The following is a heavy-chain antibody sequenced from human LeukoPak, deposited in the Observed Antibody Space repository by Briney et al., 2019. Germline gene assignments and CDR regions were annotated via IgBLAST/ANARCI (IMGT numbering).Heavy chain of an antibody. J-gene: IGHJ6*03. CDR3: AGVNHRPYGYYYYYYYMDV. V-gene: IGHV3-48*03. CDR1: GFTFSSYE. CDR2: ISSSGSTI. Sequence: PGGSLRLSCAASGFTFSSYEMNWVRQAPGKGLEWVSYISSSGSTIYYADSVKGRFTISRDNAKNSLYLQMNSLRAEDTAVYYCAGVNHRPYGYYYYYYYMDVWGKGTTVTVS. D-gene: IGHD4-17*01.